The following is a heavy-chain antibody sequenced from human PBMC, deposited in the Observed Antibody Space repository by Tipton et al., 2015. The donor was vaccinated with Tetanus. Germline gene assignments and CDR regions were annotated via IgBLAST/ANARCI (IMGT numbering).Heavy chain of an antibody. V-gene: IGHV3-23*01. CDR2: ISGSGGST. J-gene: IGHJ6*02. CDR3: ARDAGRRYGLDL. CDR1: GFTFSSYA. Sequence: AVSGFTFSSYAMSWVRQAPGKGLEWVSAISGSGGSTYYADSVKGRFTISRDSAKNSLDLQMDGLRVEDTAVYYCARDAGRRYGLDLWGQGTSVTVSS.